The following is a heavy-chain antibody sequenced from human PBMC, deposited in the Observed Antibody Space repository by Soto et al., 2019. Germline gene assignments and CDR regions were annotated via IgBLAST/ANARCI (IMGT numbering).Heavy chain of an antibody. CDR2: ITSDGKSK. D-gene: IGHD2-21*02. CDR1: GFNFSNDW. Sequence: LSCAASGFNFSNDWMHWVRQRPAEGLVWVSRITSDGKSKAYADSVKGRFAISRDNAKNTLYLQMNGLTAEDTAVYYCARESGDWPLNWFDPWGQGTLVTVSS. J-gene: IGHJ5*02. V-gene: IGHV3-74*01. CDR3: ARESGDWPLNWFDP.